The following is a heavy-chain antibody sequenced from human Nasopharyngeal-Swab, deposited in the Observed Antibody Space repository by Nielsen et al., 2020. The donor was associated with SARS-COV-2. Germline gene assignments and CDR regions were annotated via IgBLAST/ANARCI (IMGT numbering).Heavy chain of an antibody. CDR1: GGSLSGNY. CDR2: VNHSGSA. D-gene: IGHD1-1*01. V-gene: IGHV4-34*01. J-gene: IGHJ4*02. CDR3: ARGRYNWNDRGFDL. Sequence: SETLSLTCAVYGGSLSGNYWTWIRQSPGKGLEWVGEVNHSGSAKYNPSLRGRATISVDLSKNQFSLKLNSVTAADTAVYYCARGRYNWNDRGFDLWGQGARVTVSA.